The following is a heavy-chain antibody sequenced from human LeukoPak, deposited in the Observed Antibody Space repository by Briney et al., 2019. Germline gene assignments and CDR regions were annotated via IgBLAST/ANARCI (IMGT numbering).Heavy chain of an antibody. CDR3: ARDHYYDSSGFDY. CDR1: GFTFSSYA. J-gene: IGHJ4*02. CDR2: ISYDGSNK. V-gene: IGHV3-30*04. Sequence: PGRSLRLSCAASGFTFSSYAMHWVRQAPGKGLEWVAVISYDGSNKYYADSVKGRFTISRDNSKNTLYLRMNSLRAEDTAVYYCARDHYYDSSGFDYWGQGTLVTVSS. D-gene: IGHD3-22*01.